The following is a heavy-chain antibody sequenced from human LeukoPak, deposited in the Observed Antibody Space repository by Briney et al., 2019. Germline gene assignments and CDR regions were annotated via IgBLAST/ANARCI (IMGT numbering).Heavy chain of an antibody. CDR1: GYTFTGYY. D-gene: IGHD6-13*01. CDR3: AREDLRAAAVDY. V-gene: IGHV1-18*04. J-gene: IGHJ4*02. CDR2: ISAYNGNT. Sequence: ASVKVSCKASGYTFTGYYMHWVRQAPGQGLEWMGWISAYNGNTNYAQKLQGRVTMTTDTSTSTAYMELRSLRSDDTAVYYCAREDLRAAAVDYWGQGTLVTVSS.